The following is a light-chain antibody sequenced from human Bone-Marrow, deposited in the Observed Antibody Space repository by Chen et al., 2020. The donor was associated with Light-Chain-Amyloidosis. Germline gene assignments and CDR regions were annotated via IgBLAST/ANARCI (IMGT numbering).Light chain of an antibody. CDR1: QTISNNY. CDR3: QQYGTSPLT. V-gene: IGKV3-20*01. Sequence: EIVLTQSPGTLSLSPGEGANLSCRASQTISNNYLTWDQQKFGQATRLLIYGSSRRATGIPDRFAGSGSGTDFTLTMNRLEPEEFAMYYCQQYGTSPLTFGGGTKVEIK. CDR2: GSS. J-gene: IGKJ4*01.